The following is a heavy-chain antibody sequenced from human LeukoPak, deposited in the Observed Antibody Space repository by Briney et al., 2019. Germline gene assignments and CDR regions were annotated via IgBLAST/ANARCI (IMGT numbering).Heavy chain of an antibody. J-gene: IGHJ4*02. CDR3: AKVQLRITTVRGAPDY. CDR2: ISYDGSNK. D-gene: IGHD3-10*01. V-gene: IGHV3-30*18. CDR1: GFTFSSYG. Sequence: GGSLRLSCAASGFTFSSYGMHWVRQAPGKGLEWVAVISYDGSNKYYADSVKGRFTISRDNSKNTLYLQMNSLRAEDTAVYYCAKVQLRITTVRGAPDYWGQGTLVTVSS.